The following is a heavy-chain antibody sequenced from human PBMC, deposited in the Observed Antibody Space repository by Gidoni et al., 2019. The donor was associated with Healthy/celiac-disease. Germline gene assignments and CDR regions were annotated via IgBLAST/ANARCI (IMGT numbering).Heavy chain of an antibody. D-gene: IGHD5-12*01. Sequence: QVQLVESGRGVVQPGRSLRLSCAASGFTFSSDGMLWVRQAPGKGLEWVAVIWYDGSNKYYEDSVKGRFTIARDNSKNTLYLQMNSLRAEDTAVYYCARAPDGYEARDAFDIWGQGTMVTVSS. CDR1: GFTFSSDG. CDR3: ARAPDGYEARDAFDI. J-gene: IGHJ3*02. V-gene: IGHV3-33*01. CDR2: IWYDGSNK.